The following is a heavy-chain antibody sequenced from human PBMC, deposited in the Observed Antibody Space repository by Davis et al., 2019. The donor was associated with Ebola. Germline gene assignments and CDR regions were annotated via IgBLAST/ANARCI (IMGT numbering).Heavy chain of an antibody. D-gene: IGHD2-21*01. V-gene: IGHV3-74*01. Sequence: GESLKISCAASGFTFSNFWMHWVRQGPGKGLVWVSRINSDGSFTTYADSVKGRFTISRDNSKNTLYLQMNSLRAEDTAVYYCAKKFASNPYYYYGMDVWGKGTTVTVSS. CDR3: AKKFASNPYYYYGMDV. CDR1: GFTFSNFW. CDR2: INSDGSFT. J-gene: IGHJ6*04.